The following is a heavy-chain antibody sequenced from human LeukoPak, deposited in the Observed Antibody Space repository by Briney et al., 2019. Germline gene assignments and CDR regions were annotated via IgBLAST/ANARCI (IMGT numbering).Heavy chain of an antibody. V-gene: IGHV3-7*01. CDR3: ARGVAGLTWNYYDSSGYDLDY. CDR1: GFRFSYFW. J-gene: IGHJ4*02. CDR2: INEDGSQK. D-gene: IGHD3-22*01. Sequence: GGSLRLSCEASGFRFSYFWMSWVRQAPGKGLEWVANINEDGSQKYYVDSVKGRFTISRDNTKKLVFLQMNSLRVEDTAVYYCARGVAGLTWNYYDSSGYDLDYWGQGTLVTVSS.